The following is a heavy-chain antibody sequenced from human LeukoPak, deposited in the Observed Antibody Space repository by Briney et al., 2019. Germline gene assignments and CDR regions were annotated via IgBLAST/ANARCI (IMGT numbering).Heavy chain of an antibody. V-gene: IGHV3-23*01. CDR2: LSGSGYNT. Sequence: GGSLRLSCAASGFTFSSHALSWVRQAPGKGLEWVSSLSGSGYNTYYADSVKGRFTISRENAKNSLYLQMNSLRAGDTAVYYCARGSSSYYYMDVWGKGTTVTVSS. CDR1: GFTFSSHA. CDR3: ARGSSSYYYMDV. J-gene: IGHJ6*03. D-gene: IGHD6-6*01.